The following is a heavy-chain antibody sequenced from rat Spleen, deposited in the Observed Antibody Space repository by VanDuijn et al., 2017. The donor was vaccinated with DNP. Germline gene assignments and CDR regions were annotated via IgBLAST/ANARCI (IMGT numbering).Heavy chain of an antibody. CDR3: ARWTRYFDY. D-gene: IGHD1-7*01. J-gene: IGHJ2*01. CDR2: ISYSGGT. CDR1: GYSITNYY. Sequence: EVQLQESGSGLVKPSQSLSLTCSVTGYSITNYYWGWIRKFPGNKLEYIGHISYSGGTNYNPSLKSRISITRDTSKNHFFLHLNSVTTEDTATYYYARWTRYFDYWGQGVMVTVSS. V-gene: IGHV3-1*01.